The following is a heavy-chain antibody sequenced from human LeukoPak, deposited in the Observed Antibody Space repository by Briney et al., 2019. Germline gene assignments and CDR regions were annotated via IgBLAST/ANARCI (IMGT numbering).Heavy chain of an antibody. V-gene: IGHV3-30*03. J-gene: IGHJ4*02. D-gene: IGHD1-14*01. Sequence: GGSLRLSCAASGFTFSSYGMHWVRQAPGKGLEWVAVISYDGSNKYYADSVKGRFTISRDNSKNTLYLQMNSLRAEDTAVYYGARNIYAGTAPLDYGGQEPLAPVS. CDR3: ARNIYAGTAPLDY. CDR1: GFTFSSYG. CDR2: ISYDGSNK.